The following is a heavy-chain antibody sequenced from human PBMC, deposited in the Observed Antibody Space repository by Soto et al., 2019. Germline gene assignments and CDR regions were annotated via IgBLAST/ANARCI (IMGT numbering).Heavy chain of an antibody. V-gene: IGHV3-23*01. J-gene: IGHJ4*02. CDR1: GFIFSNYA. CDR3: AKDLIRGDGYVDFDY. Sequence: EVELLESGGALIQPGGSLRLSCAASGFIFSNYAMFWVRQAPGKGLDWVSTIYAGGGTTHYAESVKGRFTISRDNSNNRLYQQMNNLRAEDTAVYFCAKDLIRGDGYVDFDYWGQGTLVTVSS. D-gene: IGHD3-10*01. CDR2: IYAGGGTT.